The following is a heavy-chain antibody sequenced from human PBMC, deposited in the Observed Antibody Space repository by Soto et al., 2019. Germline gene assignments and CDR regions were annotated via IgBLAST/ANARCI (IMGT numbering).Heavy chain of an antibody. J-gene: IGHJ4*02. V-gene: IGHV1-69*02. Sequence: QVQLVQSGADVKKPGSSVRVSCKASGDTFNFYSINWVRQAPGLGLQWMGRINPILSMSNYAPRFQGRVTMTADKSTSTAYMELGSLRSEDTAMYYCATSYGSGYRAFDSWGQGALVTVSS. CDR3: ATSYGSGYRAFDS. D-gene: IGHD3-10*01. CDR2: INPILSMS. CDR1: GDTFNFYS.